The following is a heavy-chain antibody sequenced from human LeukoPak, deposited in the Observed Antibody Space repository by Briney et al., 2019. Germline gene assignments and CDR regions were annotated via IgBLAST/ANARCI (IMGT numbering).Heavy chain of an antibody. CDR2: IYYRGGT. CDR3: ASSDCSSSGCRIFGSEAFDF. J-gene: IGHJ1*01. V-gene: IGHV4-59*01. Sequence: PSETLSLTCTVSGDSMSRNYWSWIRQSPGKGLEWIGYIYYRGGTNYNPSLRGRVTLSVDTSKNQVSLKMNSVTAADTAVYYCASSDCSSSGCRIFGSEAFDFWGPGTLVTVSS. CDR1: GDSMSRNY. D-gene: IGHD2-2*01.